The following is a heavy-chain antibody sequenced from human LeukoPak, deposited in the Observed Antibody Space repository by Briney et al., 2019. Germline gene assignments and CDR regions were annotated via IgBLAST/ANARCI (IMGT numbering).Heavy chain of an antibody. D-gene: IGHD6-19*01. V-gene: IGHV3-23*01. J-gene: IGHJ4*02. Sequence: PGGSLRLSCGASGFTVSTKYTSWVRQAPGKGLEWVSVITGSGAFTDYADSVKGRFTISRDNSKNMLYLQMNSLRAEDTAVYYCAKRSAESSGYFDYWGQGTLVTVSS. CDR3: AKRSAESSGYFDY. CDR2: ITGSGAFT. CDR1: GFTVSTKY.